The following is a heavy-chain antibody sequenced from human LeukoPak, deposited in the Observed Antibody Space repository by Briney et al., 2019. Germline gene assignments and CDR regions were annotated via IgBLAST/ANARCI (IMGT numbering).Heavy chain of an antibody. CDR2: INSDGSST. V-gene: IGHV3-74*01. Sequence: GGSLRLSCAASGFTVSSYWMHWVRQAPGKGLVWVSRINSDGSSTSYADSVKGRFTISRDNAKNTLYLQMNSLRAEDTAVYYCSSSWYYYYGMDVWGQGTTVTVSS. J-gene: IGHJ6*02. CDR1: GFTVSSYW. D-gene: IGHD6-13*01. CDR3: SSSWYYYYGMDV.